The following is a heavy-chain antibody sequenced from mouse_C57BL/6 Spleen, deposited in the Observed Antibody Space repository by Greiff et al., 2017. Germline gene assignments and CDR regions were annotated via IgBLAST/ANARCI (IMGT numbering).Heavy chain of an antibody. V-gene: IGHV1-76*01. CDR2: IYPGSGNT. Sequence: VQLQQSGAELVRPGASVKLSCKASGYTFTDYYINWVKQRPGQGLAWISRIYPGSGNTYYNEKFKGKATLTAEKSSSTAYMQLSSLTSEDSAVYFCARRDGDYAMDYWGQGTSVTVSS. CDR1: GYTFTDYY. D-gene: IGHD1-1*02. CDR3: ARRDGDYAMDY. J-gene: IGHJ4*01.